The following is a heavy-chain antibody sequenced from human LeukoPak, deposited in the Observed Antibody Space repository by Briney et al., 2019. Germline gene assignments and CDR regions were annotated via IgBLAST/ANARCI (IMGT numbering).Heavy chain of an antibody. Sequence: SETLSLTCTVSGGSISSYYWSWIRQPPGKGLEWIGYIYYSGSTNYNPSLKSRVTISVDTSKNQFSLKLSSVTAAGTAAYYCARVGDIVVVPAAMDAFDIWGQGTMVTVSS. J-gene: IGHJ3*02. CDR1: GGSISSYY. CDR3: ARVGDIVVVPAAMDAFDI. CDR2: IYYSGST. V-gene: IGHV4-59*01. D-gene: IGHD2-2*01.